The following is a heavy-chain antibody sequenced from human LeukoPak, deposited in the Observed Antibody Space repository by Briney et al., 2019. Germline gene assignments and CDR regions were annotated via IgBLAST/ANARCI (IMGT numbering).Heavy chain of an antibody. CDR1: GFTFSSYA. V-gene: IGHV3-23*01. CDR2: VSDIGRST. CDR3: AKRGMTTIKEGFDY. J-gene: IGHJ4*02. D-gene: IGHD5-24*01. Sequence: GGSLRLSCAASGFTFSSYAMSWVRQAPGKGLEWVSAVSDIGRSTYYADSVKGRFTISRDNSKNTLYLHMNSLRAEDTAVYYCAKRGMTTIKEGFDYWGQGTLFTVSS.